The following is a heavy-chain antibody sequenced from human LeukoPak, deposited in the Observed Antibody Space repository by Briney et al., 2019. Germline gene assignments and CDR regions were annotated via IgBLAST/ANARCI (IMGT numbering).Heavy chain of an antibody. Sequence: PGGSLRLSCAASGFTFSSYAMSWVRQAPGKGLVWVSRIKSDGSNIIYGDSVKGRFTISRDNAKNSLYLQMNSLRAEDTAVYYCARDTPAYSSGWSNLDYWGQGTLVTVSS. CDR3: ARDTPAYSSGWSNLDY. CDR2: IKSDGSNI. CDR1: GFTFSSYA. J-gene: IGHJ4*02. D-gene: IGHD6-19*01. V-gene: IGHV3-74*01.